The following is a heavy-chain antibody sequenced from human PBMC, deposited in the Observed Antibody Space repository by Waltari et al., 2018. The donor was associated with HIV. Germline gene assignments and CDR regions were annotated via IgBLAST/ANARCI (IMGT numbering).Heavy chain of an antibody. CDR2: IKTNFKNVAT. CDR1: GLIFSDAR. CDR3: FVGGGGAYSLRGPDGFDI. D-gene: IGHD2-15*01. Sequence: QVVESGGDLVSPGGSLTLSCTAFGLIFSDARMNWVRQGQGEGLGWSERIKTNFKNVATNSARPVKDRSRIFRDDSEKMFFVRMSGLKIDDTGIYFCFVGGGGAYSLRGPDGFDIWGQGTPVIVSS. J-gene: IGHJ3*02. V-gene: IGHV3-15*06.